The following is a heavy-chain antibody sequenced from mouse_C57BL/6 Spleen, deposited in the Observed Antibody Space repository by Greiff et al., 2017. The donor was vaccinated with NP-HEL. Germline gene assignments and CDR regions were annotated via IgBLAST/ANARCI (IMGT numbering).Heavy chain of an antibody. V-gene: IGHV5-17*01. CDR1: GFTFSDYG. J-gene: IGHJ3*01. Sequence: EVQRVESGGGLVKPGGSLKLSCAASGFTFSDYGMHWVRQAPEKGLEWVAYISSGSSSIYYEDKVKGRFTISRDKAKNTLFLQMTSMRSEDTAMYYCAIYSSWFAYWGQGTLVTVSA. CDR3: AIYSSWFAY. D-gene: IGHD2-12*01. CDR2: ISSGSSSI.